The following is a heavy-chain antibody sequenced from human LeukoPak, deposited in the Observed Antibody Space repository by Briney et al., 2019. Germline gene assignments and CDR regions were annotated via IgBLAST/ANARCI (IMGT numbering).Heavy chain of an antibody. CDR2: ISAYNGNT. D-gene: IGHD1-26*01. J-gene: IGHJ4*02. CDR1: GYTFTSYG. V-gene: IGHV1-18*01. CDR3: ARDSGSYFGTAFRKDY. Sequence: ASVKVSCKASGYTFTSYGISWVRQAPGQGLEWMGWISAYNGNTNYAQKLQGRATMTTDTSTSTAYMELRSLRSDDTAVYYCARDSGSYFGTAFRKDYWGQGTLVTVSS.